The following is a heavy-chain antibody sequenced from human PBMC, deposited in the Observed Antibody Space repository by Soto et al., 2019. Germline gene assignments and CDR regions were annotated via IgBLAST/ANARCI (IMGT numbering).Heavy chain of an antibody. Sequence: ASVKVSCKASGYTFTSYDINWVRQATGQGLEWMGWMNPNSGNAGYAQKFQGRVTMTRNTSISTAYMELSSLRSEDTAVYYCARFQGIAAAGTDRGWFDPWGQGTLVTVSS. CDR2: MNPNSGNA. CDR3: ARFQGIAAAGTDRGWFDP. V-gene: IGHV1-8*01. J-gene: IGHJ5*02. D-gene: IGHD6-13*01. CDR1: GYTFTSYD.